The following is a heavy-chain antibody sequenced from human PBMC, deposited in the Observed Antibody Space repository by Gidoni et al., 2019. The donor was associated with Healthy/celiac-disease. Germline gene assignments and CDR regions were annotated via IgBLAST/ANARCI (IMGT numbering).Heavy chain of an antibody. CDR2: ISWNSGSI. V-gene: IGHV3-9*01. J-gene: IGHJ6*02. CDR1: GFTFDDYA. CDR3: AKDMEQLGYYYYGMDV. D-gene: IGHD6-6*01. Sequence: EVQLVESGGGLVQPGRSLRLSCAASGFTFDDYAMHWVRQAPGKGLEWVSGISWNSGSIGYADSVKGRFTISRDNAKNSLYLQMNSLRAEDTALYYCAKDMEQLGYYYYGMDVWGQGTTVTVSS.